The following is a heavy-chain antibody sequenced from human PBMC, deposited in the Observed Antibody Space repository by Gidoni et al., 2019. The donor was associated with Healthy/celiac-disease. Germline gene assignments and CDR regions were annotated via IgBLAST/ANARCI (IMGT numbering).Heavy chain of an antibody. J-gene: IGHJ6*02. Sequence: EVQLVESGGGLVQPGRSLRLSCAASGFTFDDYAMHWVRQAPGKGLEWVSGISWNSVSIGYADSVKGRFTISRDNAKNSLYLQMNSLRAEDTALYYCAKDYWWGGYCISTSCSPYYYGMDVWGQGTTVTVSS. CDR2: ISWNSVSI. CDR3: AKDYWWGGYCISTSCSPYYYGMDV. CDR1: GFTFDDYA. V-gene: IGHV3-9*01. D-gene: IGHD2-2*03.